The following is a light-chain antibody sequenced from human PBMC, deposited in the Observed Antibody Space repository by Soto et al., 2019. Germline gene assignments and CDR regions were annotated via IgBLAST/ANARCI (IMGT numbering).Light chain of an antibody. CDR1: QSVSSN. V-gene: IGKV3-15*01. CDR2: GAS. J-gene: IGKJ4*01. Sequence: EIVMTQSPATLSVSPGERATLSCRASQSVSSNLAWYQQKPGQTPRLLIYGASTRATGIPARFSGSGSGTEFTLTISSLQSEDFVVYYCQQYNNWPLTFGGGTRWISN. CDR3: QQYNNWPLT.